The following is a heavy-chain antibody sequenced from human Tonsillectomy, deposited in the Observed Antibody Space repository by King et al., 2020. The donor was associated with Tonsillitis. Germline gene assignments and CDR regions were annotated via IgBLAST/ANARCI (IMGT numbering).Heavy chain of an antibody. CDR3: AKDRDRVVAVGEI. Sequence: VQLVESGGGLVQPGGSLRLSCAASGFTFTNYAMNWVRQAPGKGLEWVSGISASGRTIYYADSVKGRFTISRDYSKNTLYLQMSSLRAEDTALYYCAKDRDRVVAVGEIWGQGTMVTVSS. CDR1: GFTFTNYA. J-gene: IGHJ3*02. V-gene: IGHV3-23*04. D-gene: IGHD3-22*01. CDR2: ISASGRTI.